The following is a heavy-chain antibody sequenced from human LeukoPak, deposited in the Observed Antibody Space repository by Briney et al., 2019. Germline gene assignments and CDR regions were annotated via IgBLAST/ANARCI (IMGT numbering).Heavy chain of an antibody. CDR2: INHSGST. Sequence: SETLSLTCAVYGGSFSGYYWSWIRQPPGKGLEWIGEINHSGSTNYNPSLKSRVTISVDTSKNQFSLKLSSVTAADTAVYYCASTSIAARGNWFDPWGQGTLVTVSS. J-gene: IGHJ5*02. D-gene: IGHD6-6*01. V-gene: IGHV4-34*01. CDR1: GGSFSGYY. CDR3: ASTSIAARGNWFDP.